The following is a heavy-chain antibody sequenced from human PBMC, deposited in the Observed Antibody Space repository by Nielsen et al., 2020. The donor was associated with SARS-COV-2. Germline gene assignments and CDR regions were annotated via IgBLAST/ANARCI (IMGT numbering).Heavy chain of an antibody. CDR3: ARDSQWLVTGYYYYGMDV. Sequence: GGSLRLSCAASGFTFSSYWMSWVRQAPGKGLEWVANIKQDGSGKYYVDSVKGRFTISRDNAKNSLYLQMNSLRAEDTAVYYCARDSQWLVTGYYYYGMDVWGQGTTVTVSS. CDR2: IKQDGSGK. J-gene: IGHJ6*02. CDR1: GFTFSSYW. D-gene: IGHD6-19*01. V-gene: IGHV3-7*03.